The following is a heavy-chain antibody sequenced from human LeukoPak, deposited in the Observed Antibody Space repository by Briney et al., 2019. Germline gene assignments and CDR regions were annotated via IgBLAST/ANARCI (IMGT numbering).Heavy chain of an antibody. CDR1: GGSISSSSYY. D-gene: IGHD3-22*01. V-gene: IGHV4-39*07. CDR2: IYYSGST. CDR3: ARLEEIDYDSSGYSDY. J-gene: IGHJ4*02. Sequence: SETLSLTCTVSGGSISSSSYYWGWLRQPPGKGLEWIGSIYYSGSTYYNPSLKSRVTISIDTSKNQFSLKLSSVTAADTAVYYCARLEEIDYDSSGYSDYWGQGTLVTVSS.